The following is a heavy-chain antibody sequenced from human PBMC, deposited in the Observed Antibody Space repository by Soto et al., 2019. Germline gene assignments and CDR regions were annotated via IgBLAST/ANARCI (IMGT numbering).Heavy chain of an antibody. CDR2: INHSGST. J-gene: IGHJ5*02. D-gene: IGHD5-12*01. Sequence: SETLSLTCAVYSGSFSGYYWSWIRQPPGKGLEWIGEINHSGSTNYNPSLKSRVTISVDTSKNQFSLKLSSVTAADTAVYYCARDARGYDSIYWFDPWGQGTLVTVSS. CDR1: SGSFSGYY. CDR3: ARDARGYDSIYWFDP. V-gene: IGHV4-34*01.